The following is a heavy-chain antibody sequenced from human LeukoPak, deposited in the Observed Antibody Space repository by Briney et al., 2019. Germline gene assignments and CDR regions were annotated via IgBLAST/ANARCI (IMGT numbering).Heavy chain of an antibody. CDR2: IKQDGSEK. Sequence: GLEWVSNIKQDGSEKYYVDSVKGRFTISRDNAKNSLYVQMNSLRAEDTAVYYCALSRTLDYWGQGTLVTVSS. CDR3: ALSRTLDY. V-gene: IGHV3-7*01. J-gene: IGHJ4*02.